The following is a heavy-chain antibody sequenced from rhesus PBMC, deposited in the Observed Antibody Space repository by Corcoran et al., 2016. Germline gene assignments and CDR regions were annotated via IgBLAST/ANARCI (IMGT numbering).Heavy chain of an antibody. CDR3: ARVLIAAAGRTIFDY. CDR2: ITYSGST. CDR1: GGSISGYYY. D-gene: IGHD6S26*01. V-gene: IGHV4-122*02. Sequence: QVKLQQWGEGLVKPSETLSLTCAVYGGSISGYYYWSWIRQPPGKGLEWIGYITYSGSTSYNPSLKSLGTISRDTSKNQFSLKLSSVTAADTAVYYCARVLIAAAGRTIFDYWGQGVLVTVSS. J-gene: IGHJ4*01.